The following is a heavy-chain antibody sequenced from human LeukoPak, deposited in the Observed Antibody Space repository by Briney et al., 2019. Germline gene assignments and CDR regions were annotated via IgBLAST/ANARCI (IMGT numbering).Heavy chain of an antibody. V-gene: IGHV3-30*18. D-gene: IGHD6-19*01. J-gene: IGHJ4*02. CDR3: AKSELAVPLSY. CDR2: ISYDGSNK. Sequence: GGSLRLSCAASGFTFSSYGMHWVRQAPGKGLEWVAVISYDGSNKYYADSVKGRFTISRDNSKNTLYLRMNSLRAEDTAVYYCAKSELAVPLSYWGQGTLVTVSS. CDR1: GFTFSSYG.